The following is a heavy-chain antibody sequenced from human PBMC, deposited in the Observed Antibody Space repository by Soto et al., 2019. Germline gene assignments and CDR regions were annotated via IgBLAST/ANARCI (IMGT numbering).Heavy chain of an antibody. CDR2: ISYDGSNK. J-gene: IGHJ4*02. V-gene: IGHV3-30-3*01. CDR3: ERDTYTPGIVAAGPEY. CDR1: GFTFSSYA. D-gene: IGHD6-13*01. Sequence: GGSLRLSCAASGFTFSSYAMHWVRQAPGKGLEWVAVISYDGSNKYYADSVKGRFTISRDNSKNTLYLQMNSLRAEDTAVYYCERDTYTPGIVAAGPEYWGQGTLVTVS.